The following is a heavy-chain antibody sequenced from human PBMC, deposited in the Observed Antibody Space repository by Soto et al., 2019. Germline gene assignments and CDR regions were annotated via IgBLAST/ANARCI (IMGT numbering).Heavy chain of an antibody. CDR1: GGSISSSSYY. CDR2: IYYSGST. Sequence: PSETLSLTCTVSGGSISSSSYYWGWIRQPPGKGLEWIGSIYYSGSTYYNPSLKSRVTISVDTSKNQFSLKLSSVTAADTAVYYCARHEGEGSGSYYPPYYYYMDVWGKGTTVTVSS. J-gene: IGHJ6*03. CDR3: ARHEGEGSGSYYPPYYYYMDV. D-gene: IGHD3-10*01. V-gene: IGHV4-39*01.